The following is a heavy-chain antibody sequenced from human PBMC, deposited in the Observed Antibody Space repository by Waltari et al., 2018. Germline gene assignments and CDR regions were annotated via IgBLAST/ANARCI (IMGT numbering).Heavy chain of an antibody. CDR1: GGSISSGSYY. V-gene: IGHV4-61*09. CDR3: ARDLAAVAGHEGGVGAFVI. Sequence: QVQLQESGPGLVKPSQTLSLTCTVSGGSISSGSYYWSWIRQPAGKGLEWIGYIYTSGSTNYNPSLKSRVTISVDTSKNQFSLKLSSVTAADTAVYYCARDLAAVAGHEGGVGAFVIWGQGTMVTVSS. CDR2: IYTSGST. D-gene: IGHD6-19*01. J-gene: IGHJ3*02.